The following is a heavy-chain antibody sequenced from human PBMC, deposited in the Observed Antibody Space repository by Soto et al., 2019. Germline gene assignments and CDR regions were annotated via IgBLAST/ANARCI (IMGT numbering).Heavy chain of an antibody. J-gene: IGHJ6*02. D-gene: IGHD5-18*01. CDR2: IRGSGGST. CDR1: GFTFSSYA. CDR3: AKLVDTATGGGEDYYYGMDV. Sequence: EVQLLESGGGLVQPGGSLRLSCAASGFTFSSYAMSWVRQAPGKGLEWVSAIRGSGGSTYYADSVKGRFTISRDNSKNTLYLQMNSLRAEDTAVYYCAKLVDTATGGGEDYYYGMDVWGQGTTVTVSS. V-gene: IGHV3-23*01.